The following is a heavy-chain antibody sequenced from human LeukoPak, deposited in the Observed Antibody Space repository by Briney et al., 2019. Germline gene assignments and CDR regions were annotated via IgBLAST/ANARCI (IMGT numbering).Heavy chain of an antibody. J-gene: IGHJ4*02. CDR2: IFYSGST. CDR1: SGSISTYY. Sequence: PSETLSLTCTVSSGSISTYYWSWIRQPPGRGLEWIGYIFYSGSTNYNPSLKSRVTISVDTSRNQFSLELSSVTAADTAVYYCARQSVHQPFDYWGQGTLVTVSS. CDR3: ARQSVHQPFDY. V-gene: IGHV4-59*08.